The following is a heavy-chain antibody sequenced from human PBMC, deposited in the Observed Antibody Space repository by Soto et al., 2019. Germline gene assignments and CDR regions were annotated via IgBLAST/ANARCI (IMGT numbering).Heavy chain of an antibody. CDR2: ISANNVNT. V-gene: IGHV1-18*01. Sequence: ASVKVSCKASGYTFTSYGISWVRQAPGQGLEWMGGISANNVNTNYAQKLQGRVTMTTDKSTSTGYMELSSLRSDDTAVYYCAKDQKQWLVVDYFDYWGQGTLVTVSS. J-gene: IGHJ4*02. CDR1: GYTFTSYG. CDR3: AKDQKQWLVVDYFDY. D-gene: IGHD6-19*01.